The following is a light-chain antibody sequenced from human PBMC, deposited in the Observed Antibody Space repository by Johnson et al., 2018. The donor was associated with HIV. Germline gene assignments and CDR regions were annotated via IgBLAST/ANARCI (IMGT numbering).Light chain of an antibody. V-gene: IGLV1-51*02. CDR2: ENT. J-gene: IGLJ1*01. Sequence: QSVLTQPPSVSAAPGQKVTISCSGSSSNIGNNYVSWYQQLPGTATKLLIYENTKRPSGIPDRFSGSKSGTSATLGITGLPTGDEADYYCGTWDSSLSGGVFGTGTKVTVL. CDR3: GTWDSSLSGGV. CDR1: SSNIGNNY.